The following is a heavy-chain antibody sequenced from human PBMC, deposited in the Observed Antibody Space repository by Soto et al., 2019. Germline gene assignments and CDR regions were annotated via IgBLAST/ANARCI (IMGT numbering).Heavy chain of an antibody. CDR2: IYPGDSDT. J-gene: IGHJ5*02. CDR1: GYSFTSYW. D-gene: IGHD2-2*01. CDR3: ARACRCPAYNRFDP. V-gene: IGHV5-51*01. Sequence: PGESLKVSCKGSGYSFTSYWIGWVRQMPWKGLEWMGIIYPGDSDTRYSPSFQGQVTISADKSISTAYLQWSSLKASDTVMYYWARACRCPAYNRFDPWGQGTLVTVSS.